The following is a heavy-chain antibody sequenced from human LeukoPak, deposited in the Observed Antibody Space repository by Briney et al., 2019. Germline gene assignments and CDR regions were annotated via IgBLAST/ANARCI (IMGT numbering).Heavy chain of an antibody. Sequence: ASVKVSSKASGYTFTNYDITWVRQAPGQGLEWMGWLSVYNGNTNYAQKFQGRVTMTTDTSTSTAYMDLRSLRSDDTAVYYCARRLNSDYYFDYWGQGTLVTVSS. CDR3: ARRLNSDYYFDY. CDR2: LSVYNGNT. V-gene: IGHV1-18*01. D-gene: IGHD4-23*01. J-gene: IGHJ4*02. CDR1: GYTFTNYD.